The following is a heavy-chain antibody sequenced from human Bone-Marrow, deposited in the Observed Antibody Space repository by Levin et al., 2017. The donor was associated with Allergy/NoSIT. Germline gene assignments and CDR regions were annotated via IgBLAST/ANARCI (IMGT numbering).Heavy chain of an antibody. CDR3: AKTGRYYYDSSVPSVS. CDR2: ISGSGGST. CDR1: GFTFSSYA. Sequence: LSLTCAASGFTFSSYAMSWVRQAPGKGLEWVSAISGSGGSTYYADSVKGRFTISRDNSKNTLYLQMNSLRAEDTAVYYCAKTGRYYYDSSVPSVSWGQGTLVTVSS. V-gene: IGHV3-23*01. J-gene: IGHJ5*02. D-gene: IGHD3-22*01.